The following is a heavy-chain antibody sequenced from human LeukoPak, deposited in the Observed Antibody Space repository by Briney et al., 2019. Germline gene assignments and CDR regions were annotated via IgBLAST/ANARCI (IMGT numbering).Heavy chain of an antibody. J-gene: IGHJ4*02. CDR3: ANSYYYDSSGYYYGFDY. V-gene: IGHV3-23*01. D-gene: IGHD3-22*01. Sequence: PGGSLRLSCAASGFTFSSYAMSWVRQAPGKGLEWVSAISGSGGSTYYADSVKGRFTISRDNSKNTLYLQMNSLRAEDTAVYYCANSYYYDSSGYYYGFDYWGQGTLVTVSS. CDR2: ISGSGGST. CDR1: GFTFSSYA.